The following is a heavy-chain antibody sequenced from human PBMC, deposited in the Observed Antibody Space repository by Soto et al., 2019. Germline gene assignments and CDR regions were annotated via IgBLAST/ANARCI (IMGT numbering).Heavy chain of an antibody. J-gene: IGHJ6*02. CDR3: AKVSSIFEVVICMDF. CDR1: GFTFSSYA. V-gene: IGHV3-23*01. CDR2: ISGSGGST. D-gene: IGHD3-3*01. Sequence: GGSLRLSCAASGFTFSSYAMSWVRQAPGKGLEWVSAISGSGGSTYYADSVKGRFTISRDNSKNTLYLQMNSLRAEDTAVYYFAKVSSIFEVVICMDFWAQGTTVTGSS.